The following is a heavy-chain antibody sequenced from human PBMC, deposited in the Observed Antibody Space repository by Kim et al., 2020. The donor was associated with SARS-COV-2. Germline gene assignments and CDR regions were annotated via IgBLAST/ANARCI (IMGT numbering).Heavy chain of an antibody. J-gene: IGHJ6*02. CDR3: AKGTMALYYDSPSDV. V-gene: IGHV3-23*01. Sequence: DAVKGRFTTTRDNSKNTLYLQMTSLRADDTAVYYCAKGTMALYYDSPSDVWGQGTTVTVSS. D-gene: IGHD3-3*01.